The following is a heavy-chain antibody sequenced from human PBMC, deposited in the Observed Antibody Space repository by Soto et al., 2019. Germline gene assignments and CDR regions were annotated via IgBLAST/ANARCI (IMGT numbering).Heavy chain of an antibody. J-gene: IGHJ6*02. CDR3: ARDYNFWSGYPPSGYYYGMDV. Sequence: ASVKVSCKASGYTFTSYGISWVRQAPGQGLEWMGGSSAYNGNTNYAQKLQGRVTMTTDTSTSTAYMELRSLRSDDTAVYYCARDYNFWSGYPPSGYYYGMDVWGQGTTVTVSS. CDR2: SSAYNGNT. CDR1: GYTFTSYG. V-gene: IGHV1-18*04. D-gene: IGHD3-3*01.